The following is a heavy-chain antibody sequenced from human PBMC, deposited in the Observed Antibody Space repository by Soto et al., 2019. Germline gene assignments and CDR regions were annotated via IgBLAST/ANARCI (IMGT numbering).Heavy chain of an antibody. D-gene: IGHD3-10*01. CDR1: GFTFSSYG. V-gene: IGHV3-33*01. Sequence: QVQLVESGGGVVQPGRSLRLSCAASGFTFSSYGMHWVRQAPGKGLEWLAVIWYDGSNKYYADSVKGRFTISRDNSKNTLYLQMNSLRAEDTAVYYCAREGDTMVRGVIITSFDYWGQGTLVTVSS. CDR2: IWYDGSNK. J-gene: IGHJ4*02. CDR3: AREGDTMVRGVIITSFDY.